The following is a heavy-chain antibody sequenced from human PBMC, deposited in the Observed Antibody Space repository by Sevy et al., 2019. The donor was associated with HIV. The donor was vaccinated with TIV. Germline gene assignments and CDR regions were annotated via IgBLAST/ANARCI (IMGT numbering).Heavy chain of an antibody. CDR3: SRNGEDYYDILTGQFHFDY. D-gene: IGHD3-9*01. CDR1: GFTFADYG. J-gene: IGHJ4*02. V-gene: IGHV3-49*03. Sequence: GGSLRLSCTASGFTFADYGMGWFRQAPGKGLEWVGFIRGKAHGGTTEYPASVKGRFTISRDDSKSIAYLQMNSLKNEDTAVYFCSRNGEDYYDILTGQFHFDYWGQGALVTVSS. CDR2: IRGKAHGGTT.